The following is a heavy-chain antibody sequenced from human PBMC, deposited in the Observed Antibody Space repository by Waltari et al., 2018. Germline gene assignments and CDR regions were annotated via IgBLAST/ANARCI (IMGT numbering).Heavy chain of an antibody. Sequence: QVQLVQSGAEVKKPGASVKVSCKVSGYTLTELSTHWVRPAPGKGLELMGGFDPEDGETIYAQKFQGRVTMTEDTSTDTAYMELSSLRSEDTAVYYCATDPYYYGSGGYSFDPWGQGTLVTVSS. D-gene: IGHD3-10*01. V-gene: IGHV1-24*01. CDR1: GYTLTELS. J-gene: IGHJ5*02. CDR2: FDPEDGET. CDR3: ATDPYYYGSGGYSFDP.